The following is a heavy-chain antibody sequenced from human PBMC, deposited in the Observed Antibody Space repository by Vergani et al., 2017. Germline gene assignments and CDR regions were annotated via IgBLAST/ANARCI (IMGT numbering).Heavy chain of an antibody. J-gene: IGHJ4*02. CDR2: IYHSGST. V-gene: IGHV4-38-2*02. Sequence: QVQLQESGPGLVKPSETLSLTCTVSGGSISSGYYWGWIRQPPGKGLEWIGSIYHSGSTYYNPSLKSRVTISVDTSKNQFSLKLSSVTAADTAVYYCARQDRGYSYGYGDYWGQGTLVTVSS. CDR1: GGSISSGYY. D-gene: IGHD5-18*01. CDR3: ARQDRGYSYGYGDY.